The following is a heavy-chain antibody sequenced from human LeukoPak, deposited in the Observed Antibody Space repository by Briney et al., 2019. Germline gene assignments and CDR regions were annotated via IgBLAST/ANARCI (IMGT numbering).Heavy chain of an antibody. CDR3: AGRTDNFEDY. V-gene: IGHV4-31*03. J-gene: IGHJ4*02. D-gene: IGHD1-1*01. Sequence: SQTLSLTCTVSGVSISSGDYHWSWIRQHPGKGLEWIGYTYATGRIYYTPSLESRSTISVDMSKNQFSLQLSSVTAADTAVYYCAGRTDNFEDYWGQGTLVTVSS. CDR2: TYATGRI. CDR1: GVSISSGDYH.